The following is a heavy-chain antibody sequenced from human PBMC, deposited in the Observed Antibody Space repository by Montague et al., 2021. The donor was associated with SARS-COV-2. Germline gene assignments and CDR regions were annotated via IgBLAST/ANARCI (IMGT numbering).Heavy chain of an antibody. CDR1: GFTFSRYW. D-gene: IGHD2-21*02. Sequence: SLRLSCAASGFTFSRYWMHWVRQVPGKGLLWVSRINIDGSRTTYADSVKGRFTISRDNAKNTLFLQMNGLRADDTAVYYCTRSGDGVYYGMDVGGQGTRSPSL. CDR3: TRSGDGVYYGMDV. CDR2: INIDGSRT. J-gene: IGHJ6*02. V-gene: IGHV3-74*03.